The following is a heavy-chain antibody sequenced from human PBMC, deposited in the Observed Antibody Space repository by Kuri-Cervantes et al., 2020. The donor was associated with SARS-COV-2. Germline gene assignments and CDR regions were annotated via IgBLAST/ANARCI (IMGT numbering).Heavy chain of an antibody. V-gene: IGHV3-23*01. D-gene: IGHD6-6*01. CDR3: ARDRGKIAARIYYYYGMDV. CDR2: ISGSGGST. Sequence: ETLSLTCAASGFTFSSYAMSWVRQAPGKGLEWVSAISGSGGSTYYADSVKGRFTISRDNSKNTLYLQMNSLRAEDTAVYYCARDRGKIAARIYYYYGMDVWGQGTTVTVSS. J-gene: IGHJ6*02. CDR1: GFTFSSYA.